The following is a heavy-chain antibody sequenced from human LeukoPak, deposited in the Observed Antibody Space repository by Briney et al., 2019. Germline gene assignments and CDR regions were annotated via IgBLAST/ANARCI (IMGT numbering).Heavy chain of an antibody. V-gene: IGHV3-48*04. J-gene: IGHJ4*02. CDR1: GFTFSAYS. CDR2: ISLSGSPI. Sequence: GGSLRLSCAASGFTFSAYSMNWVRQAPGKGLEWVSYISLSGSPIYYTDSVKGRFTISRDNSKNSLYLQMNSLRAEDTAVYYCASPGSVGDTGMPDYWGQGTLVTVSS. CDR3: ASPGSVGDTGMPDY. D-gene: IGHD5-18*01.